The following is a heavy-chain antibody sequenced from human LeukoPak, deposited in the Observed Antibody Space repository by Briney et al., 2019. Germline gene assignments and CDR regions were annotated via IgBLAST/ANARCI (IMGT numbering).Heavy chain of an antibody. V-gene: IGHV3-72*01. J-gene: IGHJ3*02. D-gene: IGHD4-17*01. CDR1: GFKFSDHY. CDR2: SRNKASSYTT. CDR3: AKDHGDYDAFDI. Sequence: GGSLRLSCAASGFKFSDHYIDWVRQAPGKGLEWVGRSRNKASSYTTEYAASVEGRFTISRDVSESSLYLQMNSLRAEDTAVYYCAKDHGDYDAFDIWGQGTMVTVSS.